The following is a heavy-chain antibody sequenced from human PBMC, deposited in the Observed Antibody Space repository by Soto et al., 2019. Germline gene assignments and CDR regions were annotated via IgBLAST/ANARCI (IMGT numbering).Heavy chain of an antibody. D-gene: IGHD2-15*01. J-gene: IGHJ4*02. CDR3: ASQLLPGYCSGGSCPFDY. CDR1: GFTFSSYS. V-gene: IGHV3-21*01. CDR2: ISSSSSYI. Sequence: EVQLVESGGGLVKPGGSLRLSCAASGFTFSSYSMNWVRQAPGKGLEWVSSISSSSSYIYYADSVKGRFTIARDNAKNSLDLQMNSLRAEDTAVYYCASQLLPGYCSGGSCPFDYWGQGTLVTVSS.